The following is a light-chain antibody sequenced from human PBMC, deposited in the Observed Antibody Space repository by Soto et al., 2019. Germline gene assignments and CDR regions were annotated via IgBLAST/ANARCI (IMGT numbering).Light chain of an antibody. V-gene: IGKV3-20*01. CDR2: GAS. CDR3: QHYGSSPRT. J-gene: IGKJ1*01. Sequence: EIALTQSPGTLSLSPGERATLACRASQGVSGGYLAWYQQKPGQAPRLLIYGASSRATGIPNRFSGSESGTDFTLTISRLEPEDFAVYYCQHYGSSPRTFGQGTKVEIK. CDR1: QGVSGGY.